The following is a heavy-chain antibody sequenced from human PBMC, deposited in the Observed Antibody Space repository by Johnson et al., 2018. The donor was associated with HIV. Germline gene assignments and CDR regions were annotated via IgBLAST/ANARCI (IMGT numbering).Heavy chain of an antibody. J-gene: IGHJ3*01. CDR1: GFTFSSYW. D-gene: IGHD3-3*01. V-gene: IGHV3-74*02. Sequence: VQLVESGGGLVQPGGSLRLSCAASGFTFSSYWMHWVRRAPGKGLVWVSHINSDGSSTSYADSVNGRFTISRDNAKNTLFVQMNTLRAGDTALYYCARVAADRSGYYRDAFDLWGQGTLVTVSS. CDR2: INSDGSST. CDR3: ARVAADRSGYYRDAFDL.